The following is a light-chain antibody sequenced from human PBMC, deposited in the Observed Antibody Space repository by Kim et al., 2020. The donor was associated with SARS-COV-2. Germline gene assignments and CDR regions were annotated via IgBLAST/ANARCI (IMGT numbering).Light chain of an antibody. CDR1: SSDIVGYNF. J-gene: IGLJ3*02. V-gene: IGLV2-14*03. CDR2: GVS. CDR3: TSYTSTITWV. Sequence: GQSITISCTGTSSDIVGYNFVSWSQQHPDTAPKLMIYGVSKRPSGVSSRFSGSKSGNTASLTISGLQAEDEADYYCTSYTSTITWVFGGGTKVTVL.